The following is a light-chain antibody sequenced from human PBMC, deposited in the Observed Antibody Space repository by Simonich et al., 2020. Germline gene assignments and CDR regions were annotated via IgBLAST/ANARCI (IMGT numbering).Light chain of an antibody. V-gene: IGKV2D-29*02. CDR2: EFS. Sequence: DIVMTQTPLSLSVTPGQPAFISCKSNKSLLNSEGKTYLYWYLQKPGQSPQLLIYEFSYLFSGVPDRFRGSASGTDFTLKISRVEAEDVGVYYCMQSIQLLYTFGQGTKLEIK. CDR3: MQSIQLLYT. CDR1: KSLLNSEGKTY. J-gene: IGKJ2*01.